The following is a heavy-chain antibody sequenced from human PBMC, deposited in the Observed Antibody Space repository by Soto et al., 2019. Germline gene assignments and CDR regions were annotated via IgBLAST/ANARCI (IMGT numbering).Heavy chain of an antibody. CDR1: GYTLTSHG. J-gene: IGHJ4*02. CDR3: ARGYYDSSGPFDY. D-gene: IGHD3-22*01. CDR2: ISTYNGNT. V-gene: IGHV1-18*01. Sequence: QVQLVQSGAEVKKPGASVKVSCKASGYTLTSHGISWVRQAPGQGLEWMGWISTYNGNTKYAQKFQERVTMTADTSTNTAHMELRIVRSDDTAMYYCARGYYDSSGPFDYWGQGTLVTVSS.